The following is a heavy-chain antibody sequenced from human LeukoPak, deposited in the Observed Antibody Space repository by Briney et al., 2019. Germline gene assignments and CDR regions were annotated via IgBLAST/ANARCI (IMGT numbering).Heavy chain of an antibody. Sequence: GGSPRLSCAASGFTFSGYSMNWVRRAPGKGLEWVSYISSSGSTIHYADSVKGRFTISRDDAKNSLYLQMNTLRAEDTAMYYCAKGGLAGYNALFDYWGQGTRVTVSS. CDR2: ISSSGSTI. CDR3: AKGGLAGYNALFDY. J-gene: IGHJ4*02. CDR1: GFTFSGYS. V-gene: IGHV3-48*04. D-gene: IGHD5-24*01.